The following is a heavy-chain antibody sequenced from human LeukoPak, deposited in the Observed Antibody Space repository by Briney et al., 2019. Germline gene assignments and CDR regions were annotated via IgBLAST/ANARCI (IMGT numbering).Heavy chain of an antibody. D-gene: IGHD5-12*01. J-gene: IGHJ4*02. Sequence: PGGSLRLSCTAAGFSLSMYWMSWVRQAPGKGLEWVANMRSDGVEKYYVDSVRGRFTISTDTAKNTLYLQMNSLRADDTAVYYCAREFTGYGNTDYWGQGTLVTVSS. CDR2: MRSDGVEK. CDR1: GFSLSMYW. CDR3: AREFTGYGNTDY. V-gene: IGHV3-7*03.